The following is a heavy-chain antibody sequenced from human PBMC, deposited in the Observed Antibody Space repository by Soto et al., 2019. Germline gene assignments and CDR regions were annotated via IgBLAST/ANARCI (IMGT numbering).Heavy chain of an antibody. CDR3: ARDLSMVRGVIYYYYGMDV. J-gene: IGHJ6*02. D-gene: IGHD3-10*01. CDR2: IDAGNGNT. V-gene: IGHV1-3*01. Sequence: GASVKVSCKASGYTFTSYAMRWVRQAPGQRLEWMGWIDAGNGNTKYSQKFQGRVTITRDTSASTAYMELSSLRSEDTAVYYCARDLSMVRGVIYYYYGMDVWGQGTTVTVSS. CDR1: GYTFTSYA.